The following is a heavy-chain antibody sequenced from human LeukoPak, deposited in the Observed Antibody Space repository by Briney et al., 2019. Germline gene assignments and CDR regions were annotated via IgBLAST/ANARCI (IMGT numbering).Heavy chain of an antibody. V-gene: IGHV3-20*04. J-gene: IGHJ4*02. CDR3: ARGESGTEFDY. D-gene: IGHD1-7*01. CDR2: INWNGGST. Sequence: GGSLRLSCAASGFTFDDYGMSWVRQAPGKGLEGVSGINWNGGSTGYADSVKGRFAISRDNAKNSMYLQMNSLRAEDTALYYCARGESGTEFDYWGQGTLVTVSS. CDR1: GFTFDDYG.